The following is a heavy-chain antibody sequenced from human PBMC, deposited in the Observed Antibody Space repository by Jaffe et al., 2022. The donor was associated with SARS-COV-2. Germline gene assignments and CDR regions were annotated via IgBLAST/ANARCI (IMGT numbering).Heavy chain of an antibody. J-gene: IGHJ6*02. D-gene: IGHD3-3*01. Sequence: QVQLQESGPGLVKPSETLSLTCSVSGASTSSSGYYWGWIRQPPGEGLEWIGFIYHSGSAYYNLSLKSRVTISIDTSKNQFSLKLNSVTAADTAVYYCARHTTWSGYYPVHHFGVDVWGLGTTVTVSS. CDR2: IYHSGSA. CDR3: ARHTTWSGYYPVHHFGVDV. CDR1: GASTSSSGYY. V-gene: IGHV4-39*01.